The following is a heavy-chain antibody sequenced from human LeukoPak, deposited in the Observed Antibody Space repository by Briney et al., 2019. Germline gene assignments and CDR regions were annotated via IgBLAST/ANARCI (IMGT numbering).Heavy chain of an antibody. Sequence: GGSLRLSCVASGLIISNYSMNWVRQAPGKGLEWVSTISSRSGYIYYADSVKGRFTISRDNAKNTLYLQMNSLRAEDTAVYYCARSRAVAGGALSYWGQGTRVTVSS. J-gene: IGHJ4*02. CDR1: GLIISNYS. V-gene: IGHV3-21*01. D-gene: IGHD6-19*01. CDR2: ISSRSGYI. CDR3: ARSRAVAGGALSY.